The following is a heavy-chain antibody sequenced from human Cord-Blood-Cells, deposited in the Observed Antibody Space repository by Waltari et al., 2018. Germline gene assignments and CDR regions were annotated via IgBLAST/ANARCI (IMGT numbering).Heavy chain of an antibody. CDR1: GGSFSGYY. CDR2: INHSGST. J-gene: IGHJ4*02. CDR3: ARSYPDNYDILTGYYFDY. V-gene: IGHV4-34*01. D-gene: IGHD3-9*01. Sequence: QVQLQQWGAGLLKPSETLSLTCAVYGGSFSGYYWSWIRQPPGKGLAWIGEINHSGSTNYNPSLKSRVTISVDTSKNQFSLKLSSVTAADTAVYYCARSYPDNYDILTGYYFDYWGQGTLVTVSS.